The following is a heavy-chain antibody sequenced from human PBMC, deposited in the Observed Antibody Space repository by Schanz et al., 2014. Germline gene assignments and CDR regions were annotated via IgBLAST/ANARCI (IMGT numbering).Heavy chain of an antibody. CDR2: IKEDGSVK. J-gene: IGHJ4*02. V-gene: IGHV3-7*05. Sequence: DVQLVESGGGLVQPGKSLRLSCAASGFSFSSYAMGWVRQAPGKGLEWVANIKEDGSVKDYVDSVKGRFTISRDNAKNSLYLQMTSLRAEDTAVYYCARPPHDSSGYYPFDYWGQGTLVTVSS. CDR1: GFSFSSYA. CDR3: ARPPHDSSGYYPFDY. D-gene: IGHD3-22*01.